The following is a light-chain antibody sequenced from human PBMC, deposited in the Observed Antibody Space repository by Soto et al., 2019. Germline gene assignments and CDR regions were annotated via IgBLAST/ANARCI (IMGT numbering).Light chain of an antibody. CDR1: SSNIGAGYD. V-gene: IGLV1-40*01. CDR3: QSYDSSLDVV. Sequence: QPVLTQPPSVSGAPGQRVTISCTGSSSNIGAGYDVHWYQQLPGTVPKPLIYGNNNRPSGVPDRFSGSKSGTSASLAITGLQAEDEADYYCQSYDSSLDVVFGGGTKVTVL. J-gene: IGLJ2*01. CDR2: GNN.